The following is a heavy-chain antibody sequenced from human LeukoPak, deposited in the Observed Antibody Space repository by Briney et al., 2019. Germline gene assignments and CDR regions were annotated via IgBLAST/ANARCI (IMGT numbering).Heavy chain of an antibody. D-gene: IGHD4-17*01. V-gene: IGHV3-23*01. CDR1: GFTFSSYA. J-gene: IGHJ4*02. Sequence: PGGSLRLSCAASGFTFSSYAMSWVRQAPGKGLEWVSAISGSGGSKYYADSVKGRFTISRDNSKNTLYLQMNSLRAEDTAVYYCAKDPGKTVTHSSIYFDYWGQGTLVTVSS. CDR3: AKDPGKTVTHSSIYFDY. CDR2: ISGSGGSK.